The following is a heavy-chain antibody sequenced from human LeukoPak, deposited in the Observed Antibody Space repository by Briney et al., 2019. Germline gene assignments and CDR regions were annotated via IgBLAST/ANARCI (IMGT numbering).Heavy chain of an antibody. CDR2: ISYDGSNK. Sequence: PGGSLRLSCAASGFTFSSYAMHWVRQAPGKGLEWVAVISYDGSNKYYADSVKGRFTISRDNSKNTLYLQMNSLRAEDTAVYYWAGSFAKGRFGYLGQGTLVTVSS. V-gene: IGHV3-30-3*01. CDR1: GFTFSSYA. D-gene: IGHD3-10*01. J-gene: IGHJ4*02. CDR3: AGSFAKGRFGY.